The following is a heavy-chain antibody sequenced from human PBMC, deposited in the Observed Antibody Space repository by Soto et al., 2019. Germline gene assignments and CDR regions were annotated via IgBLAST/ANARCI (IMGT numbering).Heavy chain of an antibody. V-gene: IGHV1-2*04. D-gene: IGHD6-19*01. CDR2: INPNSGGT. J-gene: IGHJ4*02. Sequence: ASVKVSCKASGYTFTGYYVHWVRQAPGQGLEWMGWINPNSGGTNYAQNFQGWVSMTRDTSISTVYMELSRLRSDDRAVYYCATSRASIAVAGETEYYCVRSGTSSGRFSDYWGQGTLVTVSS. CDR3: ATSRASIAVAGETEYYCVRSGTSSGRFSDY. CDR1: GYTFTGYY.